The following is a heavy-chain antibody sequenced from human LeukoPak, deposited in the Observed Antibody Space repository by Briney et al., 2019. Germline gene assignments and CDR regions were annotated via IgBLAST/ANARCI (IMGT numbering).Heavy chain of an antibody. CDR2: ISSSSSYI. CDR1: GFTFSSYS. D-gene: IGHD3-16*02. V-gene: IGHV3-21*01. J-gene: IGHJ5*02. Sequence: PGGSLRLSCAASGFTFSSYSMNWVRQAPGKGLEWVSSISSSSSYIYYADSVKGRFTISRDNAKNSLYLQMNSLRAEDTAVYYCARVDRGSYYDYVWGSYRLTEEYNWFDPWGQGTLVTVSS. CDR3: ARVDRGSYYDYVWGSYRLTEEYNWFDP.